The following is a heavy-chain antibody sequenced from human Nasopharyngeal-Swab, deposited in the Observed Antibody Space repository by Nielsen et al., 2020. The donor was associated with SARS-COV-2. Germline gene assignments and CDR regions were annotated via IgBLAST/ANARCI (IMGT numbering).Heavy chain of an antibody. CDR1: GFTFSSYD. J-gene: IGHJ6*03. D-gene: IGHD3-10*01. Sequence: GESLKISCAASGFTFSSYDMHWARQATGKGLEWVSAIGTAGDTYYPGSVKGRFTISRENAKNSLYLQMNSLRAEGTAVYYCARGVLTMVRGVITKYYYYYMDVWGKGTTVTVSS. CDR3: ARGVLTMVRGVITKYYYYYMDV. V-gene: IGHV3-13*01. CDR2: IGTAGDT.